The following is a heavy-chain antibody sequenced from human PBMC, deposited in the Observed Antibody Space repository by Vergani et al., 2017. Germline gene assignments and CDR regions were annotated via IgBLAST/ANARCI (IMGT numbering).Heavy chain of an antibody. Sequence: QVQLVESGGGVVQPGRSLRLSCAASGFTFSSYGMHWVRQAPGKGLEWVAVISYDGSNKYYADSVKGRFTISRDNSKNTLYLQMNSLRAEDTAVYYCAKDGTDEGGLRYFDWLLHYYYYMDVWGKGTTVTVSS. CDR2: ISYDGSNK. CDR3: AKDGTDEGGLRYFDWLLHYYYYMDV. D-gene: IGHD3-9*01. J-gene: IGHJ6*03. CDR1: GFTFSSYG. V-gene: IGHV3-30*18.